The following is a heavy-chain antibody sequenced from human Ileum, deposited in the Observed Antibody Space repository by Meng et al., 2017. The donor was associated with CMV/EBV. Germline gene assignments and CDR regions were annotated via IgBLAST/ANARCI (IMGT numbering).Heavy chain of an antibody. CDR2: IYTSGTT. Sequence: QLHLRDSCPGLFKASETLSLPCYVSGGSISNYYWSWIRQPAGKGLEWIAHIYTSGTTNYNPSLKSRVTMSVDTSRNQFSLKLTSVTAADTAVYYCARNYGSGNWNFFHYWGQGTLVTVSS. J-gene: IGHJ4*02. CDR3: ARNYGSGNWNFFHY. CDR1: GGSISNYY. V-gene: IGHV4-4*07. D-gene: IGHD3-10*01.